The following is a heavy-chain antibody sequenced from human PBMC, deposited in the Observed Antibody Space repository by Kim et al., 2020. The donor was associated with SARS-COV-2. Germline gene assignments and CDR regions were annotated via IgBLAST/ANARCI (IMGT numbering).Heavy chain of an antibody. V-gene: IGHV3-20*03. Sequence: YADSVKGRFTISRDNAKNSLYLQMNSLRAEDTALYYCARGNCGGDCYLDYWGQGTLVTVSS. D-gene: IGHD2-21*02. CDR3: ARGNCGGDCYLDY. J-gene: IGHJ4*02.